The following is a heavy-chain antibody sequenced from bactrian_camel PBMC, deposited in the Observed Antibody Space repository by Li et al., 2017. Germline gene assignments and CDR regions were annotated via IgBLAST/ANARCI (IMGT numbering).Heavy chain of an antibody. J-gene: IGHJ4*01. D-gene: IGHD4*01. CDR1: GFAFRSYI. CDR3: AKGTSWSFDYRGSSASLR. V-gene: IGHV3S1*01. CDR2: ISSDGGRT. Sequence: HVQLVESGGGLVQPGGTLRLSCAASGFAFRSYIMIWARQAPGKGLEWVSTISSDGGRTSYADSVKGRFTISRDNAKNALYLQLNSLKTEDTAMYYCAKGTSWSFDYRGSSASLRRGQGTQVTVS.